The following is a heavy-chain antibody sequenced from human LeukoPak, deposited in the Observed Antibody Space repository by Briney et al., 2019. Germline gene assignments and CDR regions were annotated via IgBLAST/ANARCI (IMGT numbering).Heavy chain of an antibody. CDR2: ISWNSDTV. D-gene: IGHD6-6*01. V-gene: IGHV3-9*01. CDR3: AKDLREYSSSPRNAFDI. CDR1: GFNFEDYA. J-gene: IGHJ3*02. Sequence: PGGSLRLSCAASGFNFEDYAMVWVRQAPGKGLEWVSGISWNSDTVGYADSVKGRFTISRDNAKNSLYLQMNSLRAEDTAVYYCAKDLREYSSSPRNAFDIWGQGTMVTVSS.